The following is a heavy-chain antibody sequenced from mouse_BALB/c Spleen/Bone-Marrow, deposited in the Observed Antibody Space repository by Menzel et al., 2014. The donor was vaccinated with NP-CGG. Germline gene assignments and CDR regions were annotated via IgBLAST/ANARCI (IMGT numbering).Heavy chain of an antibody. CDR2: VDPYYGAT. J-gene: IGHJ2*01. V-gene: IGHV1-39*01. Sequence: EVKLQESGPELEKPGASVKISCKASGYSFTGYNMNWVKQYNGQSLEWIGNVDPYYGATTYNQKFRGKATLTVDESSSTAYMQLERLTSEDSAVYYCARSYNSFDFWGQGTTLTISS. CDR1: GYSFTGYN. CDR3: ARSYNSFDF.